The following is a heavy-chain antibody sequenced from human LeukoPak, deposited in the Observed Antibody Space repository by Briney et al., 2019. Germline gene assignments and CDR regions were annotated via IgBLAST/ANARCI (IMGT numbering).Heavy chain of an antibody. D-gene: IGHD3-22*01. Sequence: PGGSLRLSCAASGFTFSSYGMHWVRQPPRKGLEWVSVSSGCGGSTYYADSAKGRFTISRDNSKNTLYLQMNSRRAEDTAVYYCAKVEAVGDYYDSSGVAYWGQGSLVTVSS. V-gene: IGHV3-23*01. CDR2: SSGCGGST. CDR3: AKVEAVGDYYDSSGVAY. J-gene: IGHJ4*02. CDR1: GFTFSSYG.